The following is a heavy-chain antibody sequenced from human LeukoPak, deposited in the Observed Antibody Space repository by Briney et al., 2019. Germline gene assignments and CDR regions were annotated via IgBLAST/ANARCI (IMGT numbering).Heavy chain of an antibody. CDR1: GGSISSYY. CDR3: ARGRPYIVVVPAAMYGY. V-gene: IGHV4-34*01. D-gene: IGHD2-2*01. Sequence: PSETLSLTCTVSGGSISSYYWSWIRQPPGKGLEWIGEINHSGSTNYNPSLKSRVTISVDTSKNQFSLKLSSVTAADTAVYYCARGRPYIVVVPAAMYGYWGQGTLVTVSS. J-gene: IGHJ4*02. CDR2: INHSGST.